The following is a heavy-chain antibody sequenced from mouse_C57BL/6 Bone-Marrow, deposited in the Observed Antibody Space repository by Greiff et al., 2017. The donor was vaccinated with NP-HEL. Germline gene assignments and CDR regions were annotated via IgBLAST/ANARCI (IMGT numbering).Heavy chain of an antibody. CDR2: INPNNGGT. V-gene: IGHV1-26*01. Sequence: EVQLQQSGPELVKPGASVKISCKASGYTFTDYYMNWVKQSHGKSLEWIGDINPNNGGTSYNQKFKGKATLTVDKSSSTAYMELRSLTSEDSAVYYCARRRVSYWGQGTTLTVSS. CDR3: ARRRVSY. CDR1: GYTFTDYY. J-gene: IGHJ2*01.